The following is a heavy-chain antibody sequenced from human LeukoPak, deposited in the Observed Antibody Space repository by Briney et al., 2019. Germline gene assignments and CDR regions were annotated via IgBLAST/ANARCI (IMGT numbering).Heavy chain of an antibody. CDR3: TWSGYYVY. J-gene: IGHJ4*02. D-gene: IGHD3-3*01. Sequence: TGGSLRLFCTASGFTFGDYAMSWFRQAPGKGLEWVGFIRSRAYGGTTEYAASVKGRFTISRDNSKSIAYLQMNSLKTEDTAVYYCTWSGYYVYWGQGTLVTVSS. V-gene: IGHV3-49*03. CDR2: IRSRAYGGTT. CDR1: GFTFGDYA.